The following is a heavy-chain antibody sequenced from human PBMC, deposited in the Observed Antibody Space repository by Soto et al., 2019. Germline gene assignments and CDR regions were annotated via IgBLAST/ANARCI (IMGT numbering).Heavy chain of an antibody. J-gene: IGHJ6*02. CDR3: AKALSPIAVAGRGLYYYYGMDG. CDR2: ISASTTSI. D-gene: IGHD6-19*01. Sequence: GGSLRLSCAASGFTFRSYSMNWVRQAPGKGLDWISYISASTTSIYYADSVQGRFTISRDNAKNSLFLQMNSLRTEDTALYYCAKALSPIAVAGRGLYYYYGMDGGGQGTTVNVAS. CDR1: GFTFRSYS. V-gene: IGHV3-48*01.